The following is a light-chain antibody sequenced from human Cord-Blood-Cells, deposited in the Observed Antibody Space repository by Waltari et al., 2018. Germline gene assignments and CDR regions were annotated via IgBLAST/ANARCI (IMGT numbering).Light chain of an antibody. CDR3: SSYTSSSTYVV. V-gene: IGLV2-14*01. J-gene: IGLJ2*01. CDR1: SSDVGGYNY. CDR2: DVS. Sequence: QSALTQPASVSGSPGQSITISCTGTSSDVGGYNYVSWYQQHPGKAPKLMIYDVSKRPAWGSHLFPGSRPGNTASLTISGLQAEDEADYYCSSYTSSSTYVVFGGGTKLTVL.